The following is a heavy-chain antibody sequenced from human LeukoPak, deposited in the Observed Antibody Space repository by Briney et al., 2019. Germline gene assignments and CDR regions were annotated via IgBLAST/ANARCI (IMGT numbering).Heavy chain of an antibody. Sequence: SETLSLTCAVSGASISHIHWWSWVRQPPGKGLEWIGEIYHSGSTHYNPSLKSRVTISVDKSKNQFSLKLSSVTAADAAVYYCARVQGGATTYWGQGTLVTVSS. CDR2: IYHSGST. CDR3: ARVQGGATTY. V-gene: IGHV4-4*02. J-gene: IGHJ4*02. D-gene: IGHD1-26*01. CDR1: GASISHIHW.